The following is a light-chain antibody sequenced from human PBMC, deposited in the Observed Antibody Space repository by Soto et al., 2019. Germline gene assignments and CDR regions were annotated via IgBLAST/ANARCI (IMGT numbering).Light chain of an antibody. CDR1: QSISSY. J-gene: IGKJ4*01. CDR2: AAS. CDR3: QQSYSTPDT. V-gene: IGKV1-39*01. Sequence: DIQMTQSPSSLSASVGDRVTITCRASQSISSYLNWYQQKPGKAPKLLIYAASSLQSGVPSRFSGSGSGTDFTLTISSLQPEDLATYYCQQSYSTPDTFGGGTKVEIK.